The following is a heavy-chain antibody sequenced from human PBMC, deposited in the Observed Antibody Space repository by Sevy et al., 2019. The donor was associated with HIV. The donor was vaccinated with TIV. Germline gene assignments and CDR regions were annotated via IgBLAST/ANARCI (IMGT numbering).Heavy chain of an antibody. Sequence: GGSLRLSCAASGFTFSSYAMHWVRQAPGKGLEWVAVISYDGSNKYYADSVKGRFTISRDNSKNTLYLQMNSLRAEDTAVYYCAKDYSAGITFVRGAYRARGDYFDYWGQGTQVTVSS. CDR2: ISYDGSNK. D-gene: IGHD3-10*01. CDR3: AKDYSAGITFVRGAYRARGDYFDY. J-gene: IGHJ4*02. V-gene: IGHV3-30-3*01. CDR1: GFTFSSYA.